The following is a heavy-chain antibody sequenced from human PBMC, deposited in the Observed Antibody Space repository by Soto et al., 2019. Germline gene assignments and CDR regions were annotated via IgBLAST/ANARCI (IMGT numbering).Heavy chain of an antibody. CDR2: IIPIFGTA. V-gene: IGHV1-69*13. D-gene: IGHD3-22*01. CDR1: GGTFSSYA. J-gene: IGHJ4*02. Sequence: SVKVSCKASGGTFSSYAISWVRQAPGQGLEWMGGIIPIFGTANYAQKFQGRVTITADESTSTAYMELSSLRSEDTAVYYCARDKGYYDSSGYYAGGYFVYWGQGTLVTVSS. CDR3: ARDKGYYDSSGYYAGGYFVY.